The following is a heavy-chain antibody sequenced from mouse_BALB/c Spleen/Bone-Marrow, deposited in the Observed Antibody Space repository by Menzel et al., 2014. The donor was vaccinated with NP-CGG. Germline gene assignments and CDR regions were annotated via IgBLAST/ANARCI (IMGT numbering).Heavy chain of an antibody. Sequence: VQRVESGAELVKPGAPVKLSCKASGYTFTSYWMNWVKQRPGRGLEWIGRIDPSDSETHYNQELKDKATLTVDKSSSTAYIQLSSLTSEDSAVYYCARALGDGYYYAMDYWGQGTSVTVSS. CDR1: GYTFTSYW. D-gene: IGHD2-3*01. CDR2: IDPSDSET. V-gene: IGHV1-69*02. CDR3: ARALGDGYYYAMDY. J-gene: IGHJ4*01.